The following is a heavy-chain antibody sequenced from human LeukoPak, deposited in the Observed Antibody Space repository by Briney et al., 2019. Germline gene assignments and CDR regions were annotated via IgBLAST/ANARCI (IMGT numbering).Heavy chain of an antibody. CDR2: ISYDGTNN. CDR1: GFTFSSYG. V-gene: IGHV3-30*03. CDR3: ARPLVGAALDY. Sequence: GRSLRLSCAASGFTFSSYGMHWVRQAPGKGLEWVALISYDGTNNHYADSVKGRFSISRDDSKNTLYLQMNSLRSEDTAVYYCARPLVGAALDYWGQGTLVTVSS. D-gene: IGHD1-26*01. J-gene: IGHJ4*02.